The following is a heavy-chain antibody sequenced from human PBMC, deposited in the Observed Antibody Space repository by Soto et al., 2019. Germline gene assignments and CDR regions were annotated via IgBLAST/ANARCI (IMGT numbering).Heavy chain of an antibody. J-gene: IGHJ6*02. CDR3: ARGGDRFDGMDV. D-gene: IGHD3-16*01. CDR1: GFGFNGYD. Sequence: EVQLVESGGGLVQPGGSLRLSCAASGFGFNGYDMHWVRQAPGKNLEWVAAISTAGDTYYLGSVKGRFIISREDAKNSFYLQLNSRRVGGTAVYYCARGGDRFDGMDVWGQGTTVTVYS. CDR2: ISTAGDT. V-gene: IGHV3-13*01.